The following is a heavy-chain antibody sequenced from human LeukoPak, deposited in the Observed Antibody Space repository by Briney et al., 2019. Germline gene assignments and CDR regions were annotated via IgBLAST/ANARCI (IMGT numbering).Heavy chain of an antibody. V-gene: IGHV3-43*02. CDR1: GFTFDDYA. Sequence: QPGGSLRLSCAASGFTFDDYAMHWVRHAPGKGMEWVSLISGDGGSTYYADSVKGRFTISRDNSKNSLYLQMNSLRTEDTALYYCAKDAYMGVVVVAATLPYYWGQGTLVTVSS. CDR3: AKDAYMGVVVVAATLPYY. D-gene: IGHD2-15*01. J-gene: IGHJ4*02. CDR2: ISGDGGST.